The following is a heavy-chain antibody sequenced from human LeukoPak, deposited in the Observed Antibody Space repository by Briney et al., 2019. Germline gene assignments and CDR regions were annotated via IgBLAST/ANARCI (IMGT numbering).Heavy chain of an antibody. CDR1: GFTFSSYG. J-gene: IGHJ4*02. CDR2: ISYDGSNK. V-gene: IGHV3-30*18. Sequence: GRSLRLSCAASGFTFSSYGMHWVRQAPGKGLEWVAVISYDGSNKYYADSVKGRFTISRDNSKNTLYLQMNSLRAEDTAVYYCAKILGGYYDSSGYYLFDYWGQGTLVTVSS. D-gene: IGHD3-22*01. CDR3: AKILGGYYDSSGYYLFDY.